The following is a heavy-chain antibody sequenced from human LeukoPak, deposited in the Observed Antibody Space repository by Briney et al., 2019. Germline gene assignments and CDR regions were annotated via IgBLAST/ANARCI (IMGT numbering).Heavy chain of an antibody. Sequence: SETLSLTCTVSGYSISSGYYWGWIRQPPGKGLEWIGCIYHSGSTYYNPSLKSRVTISVDTSKNQFSLKLSSVTAADTAVYYCAGASYGSGSYGGYYFDYWGQGTLVTVSS. J-gene: IGHJ4*02. D-gene: IGHD3-10*01. CDR2: IYHSGST. CDR3: AGASYGSGSYGGYYFDY. V-gene: IGHV4-38-2*02. CDR1: GYSISSGYY.